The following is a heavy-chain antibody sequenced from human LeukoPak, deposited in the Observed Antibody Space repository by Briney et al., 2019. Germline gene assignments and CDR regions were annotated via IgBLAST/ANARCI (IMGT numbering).Heavy chain of an antibody. CDR1: GYTFTSYA. Sequence: ASVKVSCKASGYTFTSYAMHWVRQAPGQRLEWMGWINAGNGNTKYSQKFQGRVTITRDTSASTAYMELSSLRSEDTAAYYCARGYCSGGSCYSWYYYYGMDVWGQGTTVTVSS. D-gene: IGHD2-15*01. CDR2: INAGNGNT. V-gene: IGHV1-3*01. CDR3: ARGYCSGGSCYSWYYYYGMDV. J-gene: IGHJ6*02.